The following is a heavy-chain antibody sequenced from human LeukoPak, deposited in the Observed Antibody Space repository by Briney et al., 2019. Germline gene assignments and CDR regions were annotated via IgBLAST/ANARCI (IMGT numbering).Heavy chain of an antibody. Sequence: GGSLRLSCAASGFTLSSYGMHWVRQAPGKGLEWVAFIRYDGSNKYYADSVKGRFTISRDNSENTLWLQMTSLRAEDTAVYYCAKAPVRGVISQLDYWGQGTLVTGSS. CDR2: IRYDGSNK. CDR1: GFTLSSYG. V-gene: IGHV3-30*02. J-gene: IGHJ4*02. D-gene: IGHD3-10*01. CDR3: AKAPVRGVISQLDY.